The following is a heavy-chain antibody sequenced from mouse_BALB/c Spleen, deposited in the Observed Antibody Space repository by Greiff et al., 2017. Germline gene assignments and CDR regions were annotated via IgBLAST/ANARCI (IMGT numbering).Heavy chain of an antibody. CDR1: GFSLTSYG. CDR2: IWAGGST. D-gene: IGHD4-1*02. V-gene: IGHV2-9*02. Sequence: QVQLKESGPGLVAPSQSLSITCTVPGFSLTSYGVHWVRPPPGKGLEWLGVIWAGGSTNYNSALMSRLSISKDNSKSQVFLKMNSLQTDDTAMYYCARDPTGRGAWFAYWGQGTLVTVSA. CDR3: ARDPTGRGAWFAY. J-gene: IGHJ3*01.